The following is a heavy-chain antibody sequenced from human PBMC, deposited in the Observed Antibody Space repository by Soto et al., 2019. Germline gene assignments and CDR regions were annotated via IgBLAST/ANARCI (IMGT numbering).Heavy chain of an antibody. D-gene: IGHD2-15*01. V-gene: IGHV2-5*02. Sequence: QITLKESGPTLVKPTQTLTLTCTFSGFSLSTSGVGVGWIRQPPGKALEWLALIYWDDDKRYSPSLKSRLTIPKDTSTNQVVLTMPNMDPVDTATYYCAHRPSYCSGGSCYSGFDYWGQGTLVTVSS. J-gene: IGHJ4*02. CDR3: AHRPSYCSGGSCYSGFDY. CDR2: IYWDDDK. CDR1: GFSLSTSGVG.